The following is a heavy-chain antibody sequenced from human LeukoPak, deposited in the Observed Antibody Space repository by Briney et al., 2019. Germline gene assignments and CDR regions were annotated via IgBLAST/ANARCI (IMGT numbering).Heavy chain of an antibody. CDR1: GGSISSGGYY. J-gene: IGHJ5*02. CDR2: LDDSGNT. V-gene: IGHV4-39*02. Sequence: KPSETLSLTCTVSGGSISSGGYYWSWIRQHPGKGLEWVGGLDDSGNTYYNPSLKSRLTMSVDTSKNHFSLNLKSVAAADTSVYYCARRLRIGAAEWFDPWGQGIMVTVSS. D-gene: IGHD2-15*01. CDR3: ARRLRIGAAEWFDP.